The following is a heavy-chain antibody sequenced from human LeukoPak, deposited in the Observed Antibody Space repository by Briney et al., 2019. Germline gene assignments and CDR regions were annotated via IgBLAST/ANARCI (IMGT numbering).Heavy chain of an antibody. D-gene: IGHD5-24*01. J-gene: IGHJ4*02. Sequence: PGGSLRLSCAASGFTFSNFAMSWVRQAPGKGLEWVSAFSGSNNYTYYTDSVKGRFTISRDNSKNTLYLQMNSLRAEDTAVYYCAKGMAAGPLYYFDGWGQGTLVTVSS. CDR2: FSGSNNYT. CDR1: GFTFSNFA. V-gene: IGHV3-23*01. CDR3: AKGMAAGPLYYFDG.